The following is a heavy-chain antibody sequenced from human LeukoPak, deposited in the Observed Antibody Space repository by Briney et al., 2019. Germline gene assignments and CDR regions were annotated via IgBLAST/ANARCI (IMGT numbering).Heavy chain of an antibody. V-gene: IGHV1-2*02. CDR3: TRYTHGTSARGDS. Sequence: ASVKVSCKASGYTFSDYYIHWVRQAPGQRVEWMGWINPYTGDTDNAQKFQGRVTLTRDTSISTAYMALSGLRSDDTAVYYCTRYTHGTSARGDSWGQGTLVTVSS. D-gene: IGHD2-2*01. J-gene: IGHJ5*01. CDR1: GYTFSDYY. CDR2: INPYTGDT.